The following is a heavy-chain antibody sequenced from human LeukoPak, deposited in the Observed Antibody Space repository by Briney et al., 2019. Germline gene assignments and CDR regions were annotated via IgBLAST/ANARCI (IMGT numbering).Heavy chain of an antibody. D-gene: IGHD1-26*01. Sequence: GGSLRLSCAASGFTFSSYEMNWVRRSPGKGLEWVSYISSSGSTIYYADSVKGRFTISRDNAKKSLYLQMNSLRADDTALYYCARGGGGRYLVYWGQGTLVTVSS. CDR3: ARGGGGRYLVY. CDR1: GFTFSSYE. CDR2: ISSSGSTI. V-gene: IGHV3-48*03. J-gene: IGHJ4*02.